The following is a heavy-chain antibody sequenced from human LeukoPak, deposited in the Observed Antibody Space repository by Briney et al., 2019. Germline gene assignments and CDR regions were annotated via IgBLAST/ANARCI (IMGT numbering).Heavy chain of an antibody. D-gene: IGHD6-19*01. CDR2: IYYSGNT. V-gene: IGHV4-39*01. J-gene: IGHJ4*02. Sequence: PSETLSLTCTVSGGSISSSKYYWGWIRQPPGKGLEWIGSIYYSGNTYYSPSLKSRVTISVDTSKNQFSLKLSSVTAADTAVYYCARLYSSGWNYFDYWGQGTLVTVSS. CDR3: ARLYSSGWNYFDY. CDR1: GGSISSSKYY.